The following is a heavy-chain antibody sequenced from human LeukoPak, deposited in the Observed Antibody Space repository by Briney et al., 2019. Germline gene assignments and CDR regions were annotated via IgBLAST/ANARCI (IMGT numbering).Heavy chain of an antibody. CDR3: ARIVRSRFGELPQAVDY. J-gene: IGHJ4*02. CDR1: GYTFTSYA. V-gene: IGHV1-69*04. Sequence: GASVKVSCRASGYTFTSYAISWVRQAPGQGLEWMGRIIPILGIANYAQKFQGRVTITADKSTSTAYMELSSLRSEDTAVYYCARIVRSRFGELPQAVDYWGQGTLVTVSS. D-gene: IGHD3-10*01. CDR2: IIPILGIA.